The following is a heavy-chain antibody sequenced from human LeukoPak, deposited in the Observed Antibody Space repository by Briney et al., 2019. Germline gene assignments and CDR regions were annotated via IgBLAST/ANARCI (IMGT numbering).Heavy chain of an antibody. Sequence: ASVKVSCKASGYTFTSYYMHWVRQAPGQGLEWMGIINPSGGSTSYAQKFQGRVTMTRDTSTSTLYMELSSLRSEDTAVYYCARGITMVRGALTFNWFDPSNWFDPWGQGTLVTVSS. CDR1: GYTFTSYY. D-gene: IGHD3-10*01. V-gene: IGHV1-46*03. CDR3: ARGITMVRGALTFNWFDPSNWFDP. CDR2: INPSGGST. J-gene: IGHJ5*02.